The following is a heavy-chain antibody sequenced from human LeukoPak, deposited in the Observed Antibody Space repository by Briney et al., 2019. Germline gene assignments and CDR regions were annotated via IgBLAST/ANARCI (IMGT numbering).Heavy chain of an antibody. CDR2: IRTHNDGT. D-gene: IGHD6-13*01. CDR3: ARVHISRWNKFFCYMDV. CDR1: GYTLTNYD. J-gene: IGHJ6*03. V-gene: IGHV1-18*01. Sequence: ASVKVSCKASGYTLTNYDITWLRQAPGQGLEWMGWIRTHNDGTKYAQEFQGRVTMTTDISTNTAYMELRGLRSDDTAMYYCARVHISRWNKFFCYMDVWGEGTTVTVSS.